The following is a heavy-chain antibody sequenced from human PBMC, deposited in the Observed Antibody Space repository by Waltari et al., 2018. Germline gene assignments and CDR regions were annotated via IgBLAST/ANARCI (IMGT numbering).Heavy chain of an antibody. Sequence: DVQLVESGGGLVQPGRSLRLSCAASGFTFDDYAMHGFRQDPGKGLEWVSGISWNSGSIGYADSVKCRFTISRDNSKNTLYLQMNSLRAEDTAVYYCAKDLSLTGYSSSWYASGYWGQGTLVTVSS. D-gene: IGHD6-13*01. CDR3: AKDLSLTGYSSSWYASGY. CDR2: ISWNSGSI. V-gene: IGHV3-9*01. CDR1: GFTFDDYA. J-gene: IGHJ4*02.